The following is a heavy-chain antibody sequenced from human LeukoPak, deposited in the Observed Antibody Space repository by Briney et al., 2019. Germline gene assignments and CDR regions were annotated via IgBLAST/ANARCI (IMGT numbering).Heavy chain of an antibody. J-gene: IGHJ4*02. V-gene: IGHV3-33*01. CDR2: IWNDGSDT. Sequence: TGGSLRLSCAASGFTFSSYGMHWVRQAPGKGLEWVALIWNDGSDTYCADSVKGRFTISRDNSKNTLYLQLHSLRAEDTAVYYCVRETGLRTFDYWGQGTLVTVSS. CDR3: VRETGLRTFDY. CDR1: GFTFSSYG. D-gene: IGHD4-17*01.